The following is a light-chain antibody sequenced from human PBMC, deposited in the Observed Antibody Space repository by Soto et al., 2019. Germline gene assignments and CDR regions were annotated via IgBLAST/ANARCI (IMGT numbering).Light chain of an antibody. J-gene: IGKJ3*01. V-gene: IGKV1-12*01. CDR1: QGISRS. CDR2: AAS. Sequence: DIQMTQSPSSVSAFVGDRVTITCRASQGISRSLAWYQQKSGEAPKLLIYAASLLQSGVPSRFSGSGSGTDFALTITRLQPEAFATYYCQQANSFPFTFGPGTKVEIK. CDR3: QQANSFPFT.